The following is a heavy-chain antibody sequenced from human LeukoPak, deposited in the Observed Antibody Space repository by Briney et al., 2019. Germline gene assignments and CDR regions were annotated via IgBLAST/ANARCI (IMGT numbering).Heavy chain of an antibody. CDR3: AKNSGYSFSYFDY. J-gene: IGHJ4*02. Sequence: GGSLRLSCAASGFTFSSYGMSWVRQAPGKGLEWVSAISGSGGSTYYADSVKGRFTISRDNSKNTLYLQMNSLRAEDTAVYYCAKNSGYSFSYFDYWGQGTLVTVSS. CDR2: ISGSGGST. V-gene: IGHV3-23*01. D-gene: IGHD5-12*01. CDR1: GFTFSSYG.